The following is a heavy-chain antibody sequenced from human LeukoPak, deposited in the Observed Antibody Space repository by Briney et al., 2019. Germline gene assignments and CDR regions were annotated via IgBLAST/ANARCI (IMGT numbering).Heavy chain of an antibody. Sequence: GASVKVSCKASGFTFTSSAVQWVRQARGQRLEWIGWIVVGSGNTNYAQKFQERVTITRDMSTSTAYIELSSLRSEDTAVYYCAAATSIAARADAFDIWGQGTMVTVSS. CDR2: IVVGSGNT. CDR1: GFTFTSSA. J-gene: IGHJ3*02. D-gene: IGHD6-6*01. V-gene: IGHV1-58*01. CDR3: AAATSIAARADAFDI.